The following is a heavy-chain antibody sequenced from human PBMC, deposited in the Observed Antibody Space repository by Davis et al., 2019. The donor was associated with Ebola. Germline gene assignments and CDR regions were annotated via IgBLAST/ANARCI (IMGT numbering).Heavy chain of an antibody. V-gene: IGHV3-30-3*01. J-gene: IGHJ6*03. D-gene: IGHD7-27*01. CDR3: TSDLLPWGTGYYYRSMDV. CDR2: ISYDGSNE. CDR1: GFIFSRYA. Sequence: GESLKISCAASGFIFSRYAMHWVRQAPGKGLEWLAVISYDGSNEYYAVSVKGRFIVSRDNSKNTLSLQMNSLRGEDTAVYYCTSDLLPWGTGYYYRSMDVWGKGTTVTVSS.